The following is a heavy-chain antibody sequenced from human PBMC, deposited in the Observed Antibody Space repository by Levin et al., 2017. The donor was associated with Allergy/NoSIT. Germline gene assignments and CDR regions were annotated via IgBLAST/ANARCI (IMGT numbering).Heavy chain of an antibody. CDR3: ARDSGFLEWFVSVGSDAFDI. Sequence: SETLSLTCTVSGGSISSYYWSWIRQPAGKGLEWIGRIYTSGSTNYNPSLKSRVTMSVDTSKNQFSLKLSSVTAADTAVYYCARDSGFLEWFVSVGSDAFDIWGQGTMVTVSS. CDR1: GGSISSYY. J-gene: IGHJ3*02. CDR2: IYTSGST. V-gene: IGHV4-4*07. D-gene: IGHD3-3*01.